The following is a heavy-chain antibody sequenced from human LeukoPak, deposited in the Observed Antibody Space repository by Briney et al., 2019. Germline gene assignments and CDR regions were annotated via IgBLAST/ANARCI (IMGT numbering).Heavy chain of an antibody. CDR2: IYYSGST. CDR3: ARHIRIVGATRD. Sequence: ASETLSLTCTVSGGSISSYYWSWIRQPPGKGLEWIGSIYYSGSTYYNPSLKSRVTISVDTSKDQFSLKLSSVTAADTAVYYCARHIRIVGATRDWGQGTLVTVSS. D-gene: IGHD1-26*01. J-gene: IGHJ4*02. V-gene: IGHV4-39*01. CDR1: GGSISSYY.